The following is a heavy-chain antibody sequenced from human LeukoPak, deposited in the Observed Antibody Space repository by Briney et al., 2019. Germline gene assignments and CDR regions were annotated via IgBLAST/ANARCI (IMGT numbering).Heavy chain of an antibody. Sequence: ASVKVSCKASGGTFSSYAISWVRQAPGQGLEWMGGIIPIFGTANYAQKFQGRVTITAYKSTSTAYMELSSLRSEDTAVYYCATTFSGSYCPWGQGTLVTVSS. J-gene: IGHJ5*02. CDR1: GGTFSSYA. V-gene: IGHV1-69*06. CDR2: IIPIFGTA. CDR3: ATTFSGSYCP. D-gene: IGHD1-26*01.